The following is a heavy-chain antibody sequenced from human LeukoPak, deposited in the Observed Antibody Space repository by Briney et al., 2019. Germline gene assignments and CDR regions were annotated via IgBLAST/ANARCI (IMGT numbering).Heavy chain of an antibody. CDR3: ARVQRNSSSWHGGWFDP. CDR2: IIPIFGTA. CDR1: GGTFSSYA. V-gene: IGHV1-69*01. Sequence: SVKVSCKASGGTFSSYAISWVRQAPGQGLEWMGGIIPIFGTANYAQKFQGRVTITADESTSTAYMELSSLRSEDTAVYYCARVQRNSSSWHGGWFDPWGQGTLVTVSS. D-gene: IGHD6-13*01. J-gene: IGHJ5*02.